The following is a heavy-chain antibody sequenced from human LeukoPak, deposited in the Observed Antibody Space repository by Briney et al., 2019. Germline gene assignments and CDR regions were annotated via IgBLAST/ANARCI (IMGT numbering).Heavy chain of an antibody. V-gene: IGHV3-30*02. D-gene: IGHD1-20*01. Sequence: QSGGSLRLSCAASGFTFSSYGMHWVRQAPGKGLEWVAFIRYDGSNKYYADSVKGRFTISRDNAKNSLYLQMRSLRAEDTAFYYCARVGYNWDREPIDHWGQGTLVTVSS. CDR2: IRYDGSNK. CDR1: GFTFSSYG. J-gene: IGHJ4*02. CDR3: ARVGYNWDREPIDH.